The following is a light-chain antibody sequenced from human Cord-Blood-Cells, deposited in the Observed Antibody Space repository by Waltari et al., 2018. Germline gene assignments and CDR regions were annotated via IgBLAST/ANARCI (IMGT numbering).Light chain of an antibody. CDR2: EGS. CDR1: SSAVGSYNL. Sequence: QSALTQPASVSGSPGQSITISCTGTSSAVGSYNLVSWYQQHPGQAPKLRIYEGSKRPSGVYKRFSGSKSGNTASLTISGLQAEGEADYYCCSYAGSSTYVCGTGTKVTVL. J-gene: IGLJ1*01. V-gene: IGLV2-23*01. CDR3: CSYAGSSTYV.